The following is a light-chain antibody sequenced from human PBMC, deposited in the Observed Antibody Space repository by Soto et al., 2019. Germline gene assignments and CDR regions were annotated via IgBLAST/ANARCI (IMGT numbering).Light chain of an antibody. Sequence: QSVLTQPPSASGTPGQRVTISCSGSSSNIGTNNIHWYQHLPGMAPKLLIYTSDQRPSGVPDRFSGSKSGTSASLAISGLRSEDEADYYSAAWDDRLSGTNWIFGGGTKLTVL. J-gene: IGLJ3*02. CDR2: TSD. CDR1: SSNIGTNN. CDR3: AAWDDRLSGTNWI. V-gene: IGLV1-47*01.